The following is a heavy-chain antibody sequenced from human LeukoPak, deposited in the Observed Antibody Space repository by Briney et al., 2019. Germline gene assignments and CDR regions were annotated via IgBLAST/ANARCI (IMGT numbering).Heavy chain of an antibody. D-gene: IGHD3-16*01. V-gene: IGHV3-23*02. J-gene: IGHJ4*02. CDR1: GLSFSSFA. CDR2: MKETGET. Sequence: PGGSLTLSCAAWGLSFSSFAMIWVGQARARGREGLSSMKETGETIYGDSVRGRCTVFRDGSRNTVYLPLNSLRVADTAVYYCARESWVSTADAVRWGPGTVVTVSS. CDR3: ARESWVSTADAVR.